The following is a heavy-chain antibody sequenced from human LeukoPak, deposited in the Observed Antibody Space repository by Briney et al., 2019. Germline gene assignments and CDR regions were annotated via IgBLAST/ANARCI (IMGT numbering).Heavy chain of an antibody. CDR1: GFTFSTHD. J-gene: IGHJ3*02. CDR3: TSHTGTGDAFRPFHI. V-gene: IGHV3-48*04. Sequence: GGALRLSCAASGFTFSTHDVNWVRQAPGKGLEWVSFINSRSSTIYYADSVKGRFTISRDNAKNSLYLQMNSLRAEDTAVYYCTSHTGTGDAFRPFHIWGQGTMVTVSS. D-gene: IGHD2-21*02. CDR2: INSRSSTI.